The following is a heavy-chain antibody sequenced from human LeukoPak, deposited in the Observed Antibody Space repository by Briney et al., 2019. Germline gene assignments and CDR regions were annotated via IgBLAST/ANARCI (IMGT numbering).Heavy chain of an antibody. CDR2: IWYDGSNK. J-gene: IGHJ6*02. Sequence: PGRSLRLSCAASGFTFSSYGMHWVRQAPGKGLEWVAVIWYDGSNKYYADSVKGRFTISRDNSKNTPYLQMNSLRAEDTAVYYCARSITIYGMDVWGQGTTVTVSS. D-gene: IGHD3-9*01. CDR3: ARSITIYGMDV. CDR1: GFTFSSYG. V-gene: IGHV3-33*01.